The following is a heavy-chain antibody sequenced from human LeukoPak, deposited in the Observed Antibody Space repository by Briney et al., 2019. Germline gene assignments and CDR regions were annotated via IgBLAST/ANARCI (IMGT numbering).Heavy chain of an antibody. D-gene: IGHD3-16*01. V-gene: IGHV4-59*01. Sequence: SETLSLTCTVSGGSISSYYWSWIRQPPGKGLEWIGYIYYSGSTNYNPSLKSRVTISVGTSKNQFSLKLSSVTAADTAVYYCARDKGGGRLGIKAFDIWGQGTMVTVSS. CDR3: ARDKGGGRLGIKAFDI. J-gene: IGHJ3*02. CDR1: GGSISSYY. CDR2: IYYSGST.